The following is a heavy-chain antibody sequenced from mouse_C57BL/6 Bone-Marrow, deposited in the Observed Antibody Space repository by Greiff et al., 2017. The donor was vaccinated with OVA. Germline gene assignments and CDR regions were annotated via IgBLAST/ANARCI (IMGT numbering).Heavy chain of an antibody. Sequence: VKLQESGAELVRPGASVTLSCKASGYTFTDYEMHWVKQTPVHGLEWIGAIDPETGGTAYNQKFKGKAILTADKASSTAYMELRSLTSEDSAVYDCTRRDSTGFAYWGQGTLVTVSA. V-gene: IGHV1-15*01. J-gene: IGHJ3*01. CDR1: GYTFTDYE. CDR2: IDPETGGT. CDR3: TRRDSTGFAY.